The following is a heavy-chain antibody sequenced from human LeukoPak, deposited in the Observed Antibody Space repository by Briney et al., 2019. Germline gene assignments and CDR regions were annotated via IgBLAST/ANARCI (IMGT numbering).Heavy chain of an antibody. CDR2: IYTSGST. J-gene: IGHJ3*02. CDR1: GGSISSYN. CDR3: ARDRGTSDAFDI. V-gene: IGHV4-4*07. D-gene: IGHD3-10*01. Sequence: PETLSLTCAVSGGSISSYNWSWIRQPPGKGLEWIGRIYTSGSTNYNPSLKSRVTMSVDTSKNQFSLKLSSVTAADTAVYYCARDRGTSDAFDIWGEGKMVTVSS.